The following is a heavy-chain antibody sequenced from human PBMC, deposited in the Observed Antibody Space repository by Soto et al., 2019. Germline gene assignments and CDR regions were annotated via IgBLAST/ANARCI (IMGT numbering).Heavy chain of an antibody. CDR1: GGSVSTYY. V-gene: IGHV4-59*02. D-gene: IGHD3-22*01. CDR3: ARSQYYYDSSGYFAHDAFDI. Sequence: SETLSLTCTVSGGSVSTYYWNWIRQTPGKGLEWIGYIYRTGSTNYNPSLKSRVTISIDTSKNQFSLRLTSVTAADTAVYYCARSQYYYDSSGYFAHDAFDIWGQGTMVTVSS. CDR2: IYRTGST. J-gene: IGHJ3*02.